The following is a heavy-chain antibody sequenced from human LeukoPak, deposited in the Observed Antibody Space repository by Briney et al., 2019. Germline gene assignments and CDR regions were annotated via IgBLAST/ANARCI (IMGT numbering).Heavy chain of an antibody. CDR3: ARAEGSSSWYDDY. Sequence: EASVKVSCKASGGTFSSYAISWVRQAPGQGLEWMGRIIPILGIANYAQKFQGRVTITADKSTSTAYMELSSLRSEDTAVYYCARAEGSSSWYDDYWGQGTLVTVSS. D-gene: IGHD6-13*01. CDR2: IIPILGIA. V-gene: IGHV1-69*04. J-gene: IGHJ4*02. CDR1: GGTFSSYA.